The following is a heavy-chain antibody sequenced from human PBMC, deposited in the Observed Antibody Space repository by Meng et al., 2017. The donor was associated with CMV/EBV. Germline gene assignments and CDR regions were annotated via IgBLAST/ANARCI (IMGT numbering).Heavy chain of an antibody. CDR2: IGASGSST. CDR1: GFTFSSYD. J-gene: IGHJ5*02. Sequence: GGSLRLSCAASGFTFSSYDMNWVRQAPGKGLEWVSFIGASGSSTFYADSVKGRFTISRDNSKNTLYQQMNSLRAEDTAVYYCAKNGLGGWTNWFDPWGQGTLVTVSS. D-gene: IGHD6-19*01. V-gene: IGHV3-23*01. CDR3: AKNGLGGWTNWFDP.